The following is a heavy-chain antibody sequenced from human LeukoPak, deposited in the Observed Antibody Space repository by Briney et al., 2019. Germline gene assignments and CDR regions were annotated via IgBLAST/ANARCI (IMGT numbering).Heavy chain of an antibody. CDR2: MSPNSGNT. J-gene: IGHJ5*02. D-gene: IGHD2-15*01. CDR3: ARDRPPSLYCSGGSCYSGWFDP. Sequence: ASVKVSCKASGYTFTSYDINWVRQATGQGFEWMGWMSPNSGNTGYAQKFQGRVTMTRNTSISTAYMELSSLRSEDTAVYYCARDRPPSLYCSGGSCYSGWFDPWGQGTLVTVSS. V-gene: IGHV1-8*01. CDR1: GYTFTSYD.